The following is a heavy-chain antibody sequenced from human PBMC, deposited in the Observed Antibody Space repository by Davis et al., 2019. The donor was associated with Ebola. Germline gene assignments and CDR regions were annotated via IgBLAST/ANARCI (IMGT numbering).Heavy chain of an antibody. J-gene: IGHJ4*02. Sequence: GESLKISCAASGFTFSSSAMSWGRQAPGKGLEWVSSIGGSGGSTYYADSVKGRFTISRDNSKNTLYLQMNSLRDEDTAVYYCARDKPRIVGAHYFDYWGQGTLVTVSS. CDR2: IGGSGGST. CDR1: GFTFSSSA. V-gene: IGHV3-23*01. CDR3: ARDKPRIVGAHYFDY. D-gene: IGHD1-26*01.